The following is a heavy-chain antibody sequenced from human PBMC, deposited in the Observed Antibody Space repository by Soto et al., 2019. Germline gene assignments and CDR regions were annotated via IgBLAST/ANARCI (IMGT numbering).Heavy chain of an antibody. V-gene: IGHV4-4*02. D-gene: IGHD6-19*01. CDR3: ARASWDSSGWYLGY. CDR1: GGSISSSNW. CDR2: IYHSGST. J-gene: IGHJ4*02. Sequence: QVQLQESGPGLVKPSGTLSLTCAVSGGSISSSNWWSWVRQPPGKGLEWIGEIYHSGSTNYNPSLKSLLTKSVNKSKNQSSLKLSSVTAADTAVYYCARASWDSSGWYLGYWGQGTLVTVSS.